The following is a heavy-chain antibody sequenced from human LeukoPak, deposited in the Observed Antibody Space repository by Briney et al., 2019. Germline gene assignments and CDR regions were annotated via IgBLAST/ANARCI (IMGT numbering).Heavy chain of an antibody. CDR3: AKGFIVAVDY. CDR1: GFTFSSHS. J-gene: IGHJ4*02. Sequence: PGGSLRLSCAASGFTFSSHSMNWVRQAPGKGLEWVSSISSSSSYIYYADSVKGRFTISRDNSKNTLYLQMNSLRAEDTAVYYCAKGFIVAVDYWGQGTLVTVSS. CDR2: ISSSSSYI. D-gene: IGHD5-12*01. V-gene: IGHV3-21*04.